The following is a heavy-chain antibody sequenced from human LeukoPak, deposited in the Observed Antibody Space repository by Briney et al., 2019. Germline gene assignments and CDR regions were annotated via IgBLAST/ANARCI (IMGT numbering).Heavy chain of an antibody. CDR1: GYSISSGYY. Sequence: SETLSLTCAVSGYSISSGYYRGWIRQPPGKGLEWIGSIYHSGSTYYNPSLKSRVTISVDTSKNQFSLKLSSVTAADTAVYYCARLSQQLGDFDYWGQGTLVTVSS. D-gene: IGHD6-13*01. J-gene: IGHJ4*02. V-gene: IGHV4-38-2*01. CDR2: IYHSGST. CDR3: ARLSQQLGDFDY.